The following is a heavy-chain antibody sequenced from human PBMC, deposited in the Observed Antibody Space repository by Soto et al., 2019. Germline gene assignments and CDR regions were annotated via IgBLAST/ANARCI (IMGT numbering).Heavy chain of an antibody. J-gene: IGHJ5*02. CDR3: ARTLGYSSSWNNWFDP. CDR1: GYSFTRYG. Sequence: GASVKVSCKASGYSFTRYGIGWARQAPGQGLEWMGWINAYNGNTNYAQNLQGRLTLTTDTSTSTAYMELRSLRSDDTAVYYCARTLGYSSSWNNWFDPWGQGTLVTVSS. CDR2: INAYNGNT. D-gene: IGHD6-13*01. V-gene: IGHV1-18*01.